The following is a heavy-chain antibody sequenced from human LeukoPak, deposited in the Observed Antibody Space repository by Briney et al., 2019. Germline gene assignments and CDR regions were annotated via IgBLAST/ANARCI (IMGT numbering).Heavy chain of an antibody. CDR3: ARSEEYYYDSSGYYGDY. CDR1: GGSFSGYY. V-gene: IGHV4-34*01. CDR2: INHSGST. J-gene: IGHJ4*02. D-gene: IGHD3-22*01. Sequence: SETLSLTCAVYGGSFSGYYWSWIRQPPGKGLEWIGEINHSGSTNYNPSLKSRVTISVDTSKNQFSLKLSSVTAADTAVYYCARSEEYYYDSSGYYGDYWGQGTLVTVSS.